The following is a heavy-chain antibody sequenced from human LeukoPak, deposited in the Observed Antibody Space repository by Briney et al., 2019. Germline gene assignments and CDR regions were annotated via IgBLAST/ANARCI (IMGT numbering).Heavy chain of an antibody. V-gene: IGHV1-8*01. D-gene: IGHD3-10*01. J-gene: IGHJ4*02. CDR2: MNPNSGNT. Sequence: ASVKVSCKASGYTFTSYDINWVRQATGQGLEWMGWMNPNSGNTGYAQKFQGRVTMTRNTSISTAYMELSSLRSEDTAVYYCARGPHYYGSGSYPFDYWGQGTLVTASS. CDR3: ARGPHYYGSGSYPFDY. CDR1: GYTFTSYD.